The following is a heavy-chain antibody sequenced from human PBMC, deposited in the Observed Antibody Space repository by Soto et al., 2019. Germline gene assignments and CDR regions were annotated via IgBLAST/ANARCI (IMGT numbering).Heavy chain of an antibody. CDR2: VYYSGST. D-gene: IGHD2-15*01. J-gene: IGHJ5*02. V-gene: IGHV4-30-4*01. Sequence: QVQLQESGPGLVKPSQTLSLTCNVSGGSISSGDHSWSWIRQPPGKGLEWIGHVYYSGSTYYNPSLNSRVTISVDTSKNQFSLKLSSVTAADTAMYYCARLYGSSGICYVNWFDPWGQGTLVTVSS. CDR3: ARLYGSSGICYVNWFDP. CDR1: GGSISSGDHS.